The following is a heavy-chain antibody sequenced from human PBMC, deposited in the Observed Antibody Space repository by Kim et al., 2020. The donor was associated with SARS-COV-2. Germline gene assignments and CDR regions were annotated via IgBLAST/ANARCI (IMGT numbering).Heavy chain of an antibody. Sequence: GGSLRLSCAAPGFTFGVSPIHWVRQASGKGLEWVGRIRSKPYSYATAYAASVTGRFTISRDDSDDTAYLQMNSLKTEDTAVYYCTRYNEYRFDLWGQGTLVTVSS. CDR3: TRYNEYRFDL. V-gene: IGHV3-73*01. D-gene: IGHD1-1*01. J-gene: IGHJ4*02. CDR2: IRSKPYSYAT. CDR1: GFTFGVSP.